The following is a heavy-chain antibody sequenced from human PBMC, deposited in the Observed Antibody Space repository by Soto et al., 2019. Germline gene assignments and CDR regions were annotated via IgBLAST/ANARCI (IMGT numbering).Heavy chain of an antibody. CDR2: ISRNSGSI. Sequence: EVQLVESGGGLVQPGRSLRLSCAASGFTFDDYAMHWVRQAPGKGLEWVSGISRNSGSIGYADSVKGRFTISRDNAKNSLYLQMNSLRAEDTALYYCAKGREARAVAAHNWFDPWGQGTLVTVSS. CDR1: GFTFDDYA. J-gene: IGHJ5*02. V-gene: IGHV3-9*01. D-gene: IGHD6-19*01. CDR3: AKGREARAVAAHNWFDP.